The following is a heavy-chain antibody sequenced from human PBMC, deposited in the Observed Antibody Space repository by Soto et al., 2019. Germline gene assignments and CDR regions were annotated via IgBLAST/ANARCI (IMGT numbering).Heavy chain of an antibody. D-gene: IGHD6-19*01. J-gene: IGHJ4*02. V-gene: IGHV3-23*01. CDR3: AKDLQFSGWLSAQAFDY. CDR2: ITGSGDST. CDR1: GFTFSSHA. Sequence: EVQLLESGGGLVQPGGSLRLSCAVSGFTFSSHAMSWVRQAPGKGLECVSSITGSGDSTYYADSVKGRFTISRDKSKSTLYLRMNGLRAEDTAVYYCAKDLQFSGWLSAQAFDYGGQGTQVTVSS.